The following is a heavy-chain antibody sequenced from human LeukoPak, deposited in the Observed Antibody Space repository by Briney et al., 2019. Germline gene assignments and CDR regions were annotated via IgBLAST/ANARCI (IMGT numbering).Heavy chain of an antibody. V-gene: IGHV4-38-2*01. Sequence: PSETLSLTCAVSGYSISSGYYWGWIRQPPGEGLEWIGSIYHSGSTYYNPSLKSRVTISVDTSKNQFSLKLSSVTAADTAMYYCARHVWAGVYSSRSFDPWGQGTLVTVSS. CDR1: GYSISSGYY. CDR3: ARHVWAGVYSSRSFDP. J-gene: IGHJ5*02. CDR2: IYHSGST. D-gene: IGHD6-13*01.